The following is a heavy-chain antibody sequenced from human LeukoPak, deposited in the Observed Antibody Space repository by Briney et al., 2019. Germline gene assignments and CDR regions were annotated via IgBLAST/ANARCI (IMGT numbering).Heavy chain of an antibody. D-gene: IGHD2-15*01. CDR1: AASFSDYY. CDR3: ARGYCSGGSCYSYYYYNYMDV. J-gene: IGHJ6*03. V-gene: IGHV4-34*01. CDR2: INHSGST. Sequence: SETLSLTCAVSAASFSDYYWSWIRQPPGKGLEWIGKINHSGSTNYNPSLESRVTISVDTSKNQFSLKLSSVTAADTAVYYCARGYCSGGSCYSYYYYNYMDVWGKGTTVTVSS.